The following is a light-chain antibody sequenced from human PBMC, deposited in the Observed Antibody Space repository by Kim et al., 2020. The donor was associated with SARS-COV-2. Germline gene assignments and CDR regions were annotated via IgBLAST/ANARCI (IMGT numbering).Light chain of an antibody. J-gene: IGLJ3*02. V-gene: IGLV3-21*01. CDR2: YDN. CDR3: QVSEV. CDR1: NHGSKS. Sequence: PPSVSVERGKTAEITCGGNNHGSKSVPWYQPKSGQAPVLVIHYDNDRPSGIPERFSASNSGNTATLTISTVEAGDEADYYCQVSEVFGGGTQLTVL.